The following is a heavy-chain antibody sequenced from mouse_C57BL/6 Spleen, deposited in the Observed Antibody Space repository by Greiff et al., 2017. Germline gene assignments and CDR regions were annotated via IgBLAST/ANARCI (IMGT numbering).Heavy chain of an antibody. Sequence: QVQLQQPGAELVKPGASVKLSCKASGYTFTSYWMHWVKQRPGQGLEWIGMIHPNSGSTNYNEKFKSKATLTVDKSSSTAYMQLSSLTSEDSAVYYCARGGGYDGYHDYWGQGTTLTVSS. CDR1: GYTFTSYW. D-gene: IGHD2-3*01. CDR3: ARGGGYDGYHDY. V-gene: IGHV1-64*01. J-gene: IGHJ2*01. CDR2: IHPNSGST.